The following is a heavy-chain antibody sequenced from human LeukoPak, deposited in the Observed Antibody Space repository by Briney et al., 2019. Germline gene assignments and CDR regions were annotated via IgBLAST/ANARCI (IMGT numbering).Heavy chain of an antibody. CDR2: IIPIFGIA. CDR3: AREGVPEYYFDY. V-gene: IGHV1-69*04. CDR1: GYTLTELS. J-gene: IGHJ4*02. Sequence: SVKVSCKVSGYTLTELSMHWVRQAPGQGLEWMGRIIPIFGIANYAQKFQGRVTITADKSTSTAYMELSSLRSEDTAVYYCAREGVPEYYFDYWGQGTLVTVSS. D-gene: IGHD1-14*01.